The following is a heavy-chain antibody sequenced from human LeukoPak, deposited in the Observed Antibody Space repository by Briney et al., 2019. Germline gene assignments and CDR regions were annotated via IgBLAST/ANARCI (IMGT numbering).Heavy chain of an antibody. CDR1: GYTFTGYY. CDR2: INPNSGGT. CDR3: ARVSRAVVVVPAAIGWFDP. Sequence: ASVKVSCKASGYTFTGYYMHWVRQAPGQGLKWMGWINPNSGGTNYAQKFQGRVTMTRDTSISTAYMELSRLRSDDTAVYYCARVSRAVVVVPAAIGWFDPWGQGTLVTVSS. D-gene: IGHD2-2*01. V-gene: IGHV1-2*02. J-gene: IGHJ5*02.